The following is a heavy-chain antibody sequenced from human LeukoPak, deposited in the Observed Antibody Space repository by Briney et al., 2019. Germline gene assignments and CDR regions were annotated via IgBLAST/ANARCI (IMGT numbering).Heavy chain of an antibody. CDR1: GFTFSSYS. D-gene: IGHD5/OR15-5a*01. CDR3: ARERAVVSQAFDI. V-gene: IGHV3-21*01. CDR2: ISSSSSYI. J-gene: IGHJ3*02. Sequence: GGSLRLSCAASGFTFSSYSMNWVRQAPGKGLEWVSSISSSSSYIYYADSVKGRFTISRDNAKNSLYLQMNSLRAEDTPVYYCARERAVVSQAFDIWGQGTMVTVSS.